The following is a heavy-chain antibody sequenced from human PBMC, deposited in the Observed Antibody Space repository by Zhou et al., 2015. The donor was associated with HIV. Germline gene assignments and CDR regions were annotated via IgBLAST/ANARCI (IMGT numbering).Heavy chain of an antibody. CDR2: ISAYNGNT. D-gene: IGHD4-17*01. V-gene: IGHV1-18*01. CDR3: AREQDGDYPFDY. Sequence: QVQLVQSGAEVKKPGSSVKVSCKASGGTFSSYAISWVRQAPGQGLEWMGWISAYNGNTNYAQKLQGRVTMTTDTSTSTAYMELRSLRSDDTAVYYCAREQDGDYPFDYWGQGTLVTVSS. CDR1: GGTFSSYA. J-gene: IGHJ4*02.